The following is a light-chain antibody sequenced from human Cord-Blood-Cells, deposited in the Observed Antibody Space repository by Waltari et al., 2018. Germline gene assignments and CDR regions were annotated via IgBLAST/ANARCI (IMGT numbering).Light chain of an antibody. CDR2: EGS. CDR3: CSYAGSSTWV. J-gene: IGLJ3*02. Sequence: QSALTQPASVSGSPGQSITISCTGTSSDVGSYNLVSWYQQHPGKAPKLMICEGSKRPSAVSNRFSGSKSGNTASLTISGLQAEDEADYYCCSYAGSSTWVFGGGTNLTVL. V-gene: IGLV2-23*01. CDR1: SSDVGSYNL.